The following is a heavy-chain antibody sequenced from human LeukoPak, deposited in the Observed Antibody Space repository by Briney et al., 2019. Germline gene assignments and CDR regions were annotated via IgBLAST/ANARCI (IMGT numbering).Heavy chain of an antibody. CDR3: ARLNVPADEYYFDY. Sequence: GGSLRLSCAASGFIFGDYYMSWIRQSPWKGLEWLSYISSSGSTIHYGDPVKGRFTISRDNAKNSLYLQMISLRAEDTAVYYCARLNVPADEYYFDYWGQGTLVTVSS. J-gene: IGHJ4*02. D-gene: IGHD2-2*01. V-gene: IGHV3-11*04. CDR1: GFIFGDYY. CDR2: ISSSGSTI.